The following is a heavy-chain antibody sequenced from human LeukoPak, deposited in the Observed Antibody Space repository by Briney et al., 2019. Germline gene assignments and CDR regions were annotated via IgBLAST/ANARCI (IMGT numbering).Heavy chain of an antibody. J-gene: IGHJ4*02. CDR3: AKDGGPSSSGSQFFNY. D-gene: IGHD1-26*01. Sequence: ASVKVSCKASGYTFTSYGISWVRQAPGQGLEWMGWISAYNGNTNYAQKLQGRVTMTTDTSTSTAYMELRSLRSDDTAVYYCAKDGGPSSSGSQFFNYWGQGALVTVSS. CDR2: ISAYNGNT. V-gene: IGHV1-18*01. CDR1: GYTFTSYG.